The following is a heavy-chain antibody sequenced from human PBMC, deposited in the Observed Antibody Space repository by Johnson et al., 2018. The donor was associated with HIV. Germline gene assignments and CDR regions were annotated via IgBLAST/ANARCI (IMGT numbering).Heavy chain of an antibody. J-gene: IGHJ3*02. CDR3: ARGKKQWLDEDAFDI. CDR1: GFIFSNYP. D-gene: IGHD6-19*01. CDR2: ISFDGSKK. V-gene: IGHV3-30*04. Sequence: QVQLVESGGGVVRPGRSLRLSCAASGFIFSNYPMHWVRQAPGKGLEWVAVISFDGSKKYHADSVKGRFTISRDNSKNTLYLQMNSLRAEDTAVYYCARGKKQWLDEDAFDIWGQGTMVTVSS.